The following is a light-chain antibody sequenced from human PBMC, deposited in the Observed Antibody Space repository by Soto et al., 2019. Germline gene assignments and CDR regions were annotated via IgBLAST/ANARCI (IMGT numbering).Light chain of an antibody. V-gene: IGKV1-39*01. CDR1: QNINTY. CDR2: GAS. CDR3: QHYNSYSEA. Sequence: DIRMTQSPSSLSASVGDRVTITCRASQNINTYLNWYQQKPGKAPNLLIYGASNLQSGVPSRFSGSGSGTEFTLTISSLQPDDFATYYCQHYNSYSEAFGQGTKVELK. J-gene: IGKJ1*01.